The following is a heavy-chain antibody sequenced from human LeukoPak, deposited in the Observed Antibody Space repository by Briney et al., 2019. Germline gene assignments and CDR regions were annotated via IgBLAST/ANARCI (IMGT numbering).Heavy chain of an antibody. J-gene: IGHJ4*02. CDR1: GITFSRYS. V-gene: IGHV3-21*01. CDR2: ISSSSSYI. Sequence: GGSLRLSCAASGITFSRYSMNWVRQAPGKGLEWVSSISSSSSYIYYADSVKGRFTISRDNAKNSLYLQMNSLRAEDTAVYYCARDPATLGLSLDYWGQGTLVTVSS. D-gene: IGHD3-22*01. CDR3: ARDPATLGLSLDY.